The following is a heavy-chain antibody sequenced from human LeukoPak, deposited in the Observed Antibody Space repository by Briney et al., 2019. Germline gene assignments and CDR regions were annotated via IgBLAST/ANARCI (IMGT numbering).Heavy chain of an antibody. CDR2: TYYRSKWYN. CDR1: GDSVSSNSAA. Sequence: SQTLSLTCAISGDSVSSNSAAWNWIRQSPSRGLEWLGRTYYRSKWYNDYAVSVKSRITINPDTSKNQFSLQLNSVTPEDTAVYYCAREWGVYYYGSGSYYKTGGGYLDYWGQGTLVTVSS. V-gene: IGHV6-1*01. J-gene: IGHJ4*02. CDR3: AREWGVYYYGSGSYYKTGGGYLDY. D-gene: IGHD3-10*01.